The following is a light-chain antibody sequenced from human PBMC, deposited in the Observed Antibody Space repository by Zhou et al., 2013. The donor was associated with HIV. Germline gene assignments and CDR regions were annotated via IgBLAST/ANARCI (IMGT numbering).Light chain of an antibody. CDR1: QVIRTF. CDR3: QQSYTTPHS. Sequence: DIQMTQSPSSLSASVGDRVTITCRASQVIRTFLNWYQHKVGKAPKLLVSAASNLQSGVPPRFSGSGSGTDFSLAITNLQPEDFATYYCQQSYTTPHSFGQGT. V-gene: IGKV1-39*01. J-gene: IGKJ2*03. CDR2: AAS.